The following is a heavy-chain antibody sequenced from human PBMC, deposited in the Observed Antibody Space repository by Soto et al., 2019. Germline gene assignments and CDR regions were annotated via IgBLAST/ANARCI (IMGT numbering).Heavy chain of an antibody. V-gene: IGHV4-30-4*01. Sequence: SETLSLTCTVSGGSISSGDYYWSWIRQPPGKGLEWIGYIYYSGSTYYNPSLRSRVTISVDTSKNQFSLKLSSLTAADTAVYYCARDPYFYDILTRYAYCYGMDASGQGTTLTVSS. CDR1: GGSISSGDYY. CDR3: ARDPYFYDILTRYAYCYGMDA. D-gene: IGHD3-9*01. J-gene: IGHJ6*02. CDR2: IYYSGST.